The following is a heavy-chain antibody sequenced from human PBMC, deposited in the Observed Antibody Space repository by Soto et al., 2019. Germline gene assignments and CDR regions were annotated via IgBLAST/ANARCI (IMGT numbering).Heavy chain of an antibody. J-gene: IGHJ5*02. V-gene: IGHV4-34*01. Sequence: SETLSLTCAVYGGSFSGYYWSWIRQPPGKGLEWIGEINHSGSTNYNPSLKSRVTISVDTSKNQFSLKLSSVTAADTAVYYCARPHCSGGSCPNWFDPWGQGTLVTVSS. CDR3: ARPHCSGGSCPNWFDP. D-gene: IGHD2-15*01. CDR1: GGSFSGYY. CDR2: INHSGST.